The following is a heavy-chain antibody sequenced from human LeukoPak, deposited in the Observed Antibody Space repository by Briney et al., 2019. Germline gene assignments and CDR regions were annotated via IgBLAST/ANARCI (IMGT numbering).Heavy chain of an antibody. V-gene: IGHV4-30-4*08. CDR2: IYYNGST. CDR1: GGSISSGDYY. J-gene: IGHJ3*02. CDR3: ARVAPVKDAFDI. Sequence: PSETLSLTCTVSGGSISSGDYYWSWIRQPPGKGLEWIGYIYYNGSTYYNPSLKSRVTISVDTSKNQFSLKLSSVTAADTTVYYCARVAPVKDAFDIWGQGTMVTVSS.